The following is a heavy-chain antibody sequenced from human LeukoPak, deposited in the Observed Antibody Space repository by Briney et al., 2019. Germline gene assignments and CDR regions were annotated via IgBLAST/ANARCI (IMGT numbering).Heavy chain of an antibody. CDR2: IRGDGVTT. CDR1: GFAFRSHG. J-gene: IGHJ4*02. CDR3: AGGGGVGAKY. D-gene: IGHD1-26*01. V-gene: IGHV3-23*01. Sequence: GGTLRLSCAASGFAFRSHGMNWVRQAPGKGLEWVSGIRGDGVTTYYADSVKGRFTISRDNSKNTLYLQMNSLRAEDTAVYYCAGGGGVGAKYWGQGTLVTVSS.